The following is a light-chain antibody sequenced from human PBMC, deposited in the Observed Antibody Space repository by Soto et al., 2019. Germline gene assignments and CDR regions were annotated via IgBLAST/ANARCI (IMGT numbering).Light chain of an antibody. J-gene: IGKJ1*01. Sequence: EIEMTQSPGTLSLSPGERATLSCRASQSVSSSYLARYQQKPGQAPRLLIYGASSRATGIPDRFSGSGSGTDFTLTISRLEPEDFAVYYCQQYRAFGQGTKVDI. CDR2: GAS. V-gene: IGKV3-20*01. CDR1: QSVSSSY. CDR3: QQYRA.